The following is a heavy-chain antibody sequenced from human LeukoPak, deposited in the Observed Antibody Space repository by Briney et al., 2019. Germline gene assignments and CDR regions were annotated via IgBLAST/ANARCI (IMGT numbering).Heavy chain of an antibody. Sequence: GGSLRLSCEASGFSFSRYWMSWVRQAPGRGLEWVANIKPDGSEIYYVDSVKGRFTISKDNAKNAVYLHMNSLRAEDTAVYYCASHYRTTGSNPQPDCWGQGTLVTVSS. V-gene: IGHV3-7*01. CDR2: IKPDGSEI. J-gene: IGHJ4*02. CDR1: GFSFSRYW. CDR3: ASHYRTTGSNPQPDC. D-gene: IGHD4-11*01.